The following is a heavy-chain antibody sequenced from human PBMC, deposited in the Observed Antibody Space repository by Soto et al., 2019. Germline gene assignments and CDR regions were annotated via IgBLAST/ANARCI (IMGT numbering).Heavy chain of an antibody. CDR3: AHSLAVAGTGVGWFDP. D-gene: IGHD6-19*01. CDR1: GFSLSTSGVG. CDR2: IYWDDDK. V-gene: IGHV2-5*02. J-gene: IGHJ5*02. Sequence: QITLKESGPTLVKPTQTLTLTCTFSGFSLSTSGVGVGWIRQPPGKALEWLALIYWDDDKRYSPSLKSRLTNTKDTPKTHVLPTMTNIDPVDTATYSCAHSLAVAGTGVGWFDPWGQGTLVTVSS.